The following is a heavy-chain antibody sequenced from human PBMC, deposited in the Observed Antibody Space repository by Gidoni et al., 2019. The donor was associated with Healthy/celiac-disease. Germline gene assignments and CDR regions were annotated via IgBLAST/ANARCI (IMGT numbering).Heavy chain of an antibody. Sequence: QLHLQESGPGLVKPSEPLSLTSTVSGGSLSSRSYYWGWIRQPPGKGLEGIGRIYYSGSTYYNPTLKSRVTISVDTSKNQFSLKLSSVTAADTDVYYCARRSLEIAVAGTWFDYWGQGTLVTVSS. CDR1: GGSLSSRSYY. D-gene: IGHD6-19*01. V-gene: IGHV4-39*01. CDR2: IYYSGST. J-gene: IGHJ4*02. CDR3: ARRSLEIAVAGTWFDY.